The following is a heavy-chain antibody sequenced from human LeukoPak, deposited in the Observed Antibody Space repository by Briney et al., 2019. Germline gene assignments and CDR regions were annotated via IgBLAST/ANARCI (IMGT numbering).Heavy chain of an antibody. CDR1: GFTFSSYA. J-gene: IGHJ4*02. CDR3: AKVPGSLVVVAATQGGLDY. Sequence: GGSLRLSCAASGFTFSSYAMTWVRQAPGKGLEWVSTISGSGGSTYYADSVKGRFTISRDNSKNTLYLQMNSLRAEDTAVYYCAKVPGSLVVVAATQGGLDYWGQGTLVTVSS. D-gene: IGHD2-15*01. V-gene: IGHV3-23*01. CDR2: ISGSGGST.